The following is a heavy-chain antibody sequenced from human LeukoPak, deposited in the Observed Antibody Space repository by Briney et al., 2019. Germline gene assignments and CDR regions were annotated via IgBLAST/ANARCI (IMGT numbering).Heavy chain of an antibody. CDR1: GGSFSGYY. V-gene: IGHV4-34*01. CDR2: INHSGSN. D-gene: IGHD5-18*01. Sequence: SETLSLTCAVYGGSFSGYYWSWIRQPPGKGLEWIGEINHSGSNNYNPSLKSRVTISVDTSKNQFSLERSSVTAADTAVYYCARGVGYSYGYRYWGQGTLVTVSS. J-gene: IGHJ4*02. CDR3: ARGVGYSYGYRY.